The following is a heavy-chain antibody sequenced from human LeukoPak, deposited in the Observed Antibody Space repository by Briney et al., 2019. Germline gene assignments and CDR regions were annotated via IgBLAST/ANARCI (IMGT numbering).Heavy chain of an antibody. Sequence: ASVKVSCKASGYIFTGYYIHWVRQAPGQGPEWMGWINPNSGGTNYAQKFQGRVTMTRDTSISTAYMELSRLRSDDTAVYYCARGLSSWTDYYFDCWGQGTLVTVSS. V-gene: IGHV1-2*02. D-gene: IGHD6-13*01. J-gene: IGHJ4*02. CDR2: INPNSGGT. CDR1: GYIFTGYY. CDR3: ARGLSSWTDYYFDC.